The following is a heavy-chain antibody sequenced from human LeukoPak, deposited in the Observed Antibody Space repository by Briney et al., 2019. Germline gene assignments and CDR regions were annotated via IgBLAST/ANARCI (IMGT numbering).Heavy chain of an antibody. CDR1: GFTFAYSA. CDR3: AKVSATMIVSIWED. V-gene: IGHV3-23*01. Sequence: GGSLRLSRAASGFTFAYSAMCWVRQAPGKRLEWVSAISGSGATTSYADSVQGRFTISRDNPKNNLYRQMSSLKPEDTATYYCAKVSATMIVSIWEDWGQGTLVSVSS. J-gene: IGHJ4*02. CDR2: ISGSGATT. D-gene: IGHD3-22*01.